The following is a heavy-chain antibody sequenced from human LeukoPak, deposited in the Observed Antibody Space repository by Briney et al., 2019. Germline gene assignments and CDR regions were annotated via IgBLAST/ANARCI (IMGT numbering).Heavy chain of an antibody. CDR2: IYYSGST. V-gene: IGHV4-61*08. Sequence: SETLSLTCTVSGGSVSSGGYYWSWIRQPPGKGLEWIGYIYYSGSTNYNPSLKSRVTISVDTSKNQFSLKLSSVTAADTAVYHCARRSFRSYSYYFDYWGQGTLVTVSS. CDR3: ARRSFRSYSYYFDY. CDR1: GGSVSSGGYY. D-gene: IGHD1-26*01. J-gene: IGHJ4*02.